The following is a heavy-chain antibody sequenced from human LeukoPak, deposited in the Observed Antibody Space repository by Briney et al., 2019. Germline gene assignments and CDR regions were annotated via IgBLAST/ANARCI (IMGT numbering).Heavy chain of an antibody. D-gene: IGHD3-22*01. CDR2: IYYSGST. CDR1: GGSISSSSYY. J-gene: IGHJ5*02. CDR3: ARGVRYDSTWFDP. Sequence: NPSETLSLTCTVSGGSISSSSYYWGWIRQPPGKGLEWIGSIYYSGSTYYNPSLKSRVTISVDTSKNQFSLKLSSVTAADTAVYYCARGVRYDSTWFDPWGQGALVTVSP. V-gene: IGHV4-39*01.